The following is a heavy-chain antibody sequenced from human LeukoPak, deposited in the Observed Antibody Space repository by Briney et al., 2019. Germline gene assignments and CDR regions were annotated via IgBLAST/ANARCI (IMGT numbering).Heavy chain of an antibody. J-gene: IGHJ4*02. CDR1: GYTLTELS. Sequence: LWASVKVSCKVSGYTLTELSMHWVRQAPGKGLEWMGGFDPEDGETIYAQKFQGRVTMTEDTSTDTAYMELSSLRSEDTAVYYCATRFWYSSGWYYFDYWGQGTLVTVSS. CDR3: ATRFWYSSGWYYFDY. CDR2: FDPEDGET. D-gene: IGHD6-19*01. V-gene: IGHV1-24*01.